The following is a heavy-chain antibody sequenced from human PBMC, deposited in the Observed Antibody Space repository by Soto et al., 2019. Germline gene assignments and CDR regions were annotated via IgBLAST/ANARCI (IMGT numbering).Heavy chain of an antibody. Sequence: PSETLSLTCAVYGGSFSNNYWTWFRQPPGKGLEWIGEISPSGTTKYIPSLKSRGTISVDTSRKQFFLKGTSVSAADTAVYYCATSLWFGTQPEIWGPGTLVTVSS. J-gene: IGHJ4*02. V-gene: IGHV4-34*01. CDR1: GGSFSNNY. CDR3: ATSLWFGTQPEI. CDR2: ISPSGTT. D-gene: IGHD3-10*01.